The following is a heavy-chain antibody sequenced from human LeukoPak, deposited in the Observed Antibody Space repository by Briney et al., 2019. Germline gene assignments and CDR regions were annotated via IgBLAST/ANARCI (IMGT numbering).Heavy chain of an antibody. J-gene: IGHJ4*02. Sequence: PGGSLRLSCAASGFTFSSYGMHWVRQAPGKGLEWVAFIRYDESNKYYADSVKGRFTISRDNSKNTLYLQMNSLRDEDTAVYYCFLVATIPYWGQGTLVTVSS. D-gene: IGHD5-12*01. CDR1: GFTFSSYG. V-gene: IGHV3-30*02. CDR3: FLVATIPY. CDR2: IRYDESNK.